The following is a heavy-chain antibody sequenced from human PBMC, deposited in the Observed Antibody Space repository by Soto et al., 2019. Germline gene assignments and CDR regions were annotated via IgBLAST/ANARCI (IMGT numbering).Heavy chain of an antibody. D-gene: IGHD5-18*01. V-gene: IGHV3-30-3*01. J-gene: IGHJ6*02. CDR1: GFTFSSYA. Sequence: GGSLRLSCAASGFTFSSYAMHWVRQAPGKGLEWVAVISYDGSNKYYADSVKGRFTISRDNSKNTLYLQMNSLRAEDTAVYYCASGVDTAMVYYYYYYGMDVWGQGTTVTVSS. CDR2: ISYDGSNK. CDR3: ASGVDTAMVYYYYYYGMDV.